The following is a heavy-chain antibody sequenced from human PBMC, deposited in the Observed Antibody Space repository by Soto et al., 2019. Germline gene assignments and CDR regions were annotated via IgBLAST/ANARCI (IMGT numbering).Heavy chain of an antibody. J-gene: IGHJ3*02. D-gene: IGHD3-10*01. Sequence: GASVKVSCKASGGTFSSYTISWVRQAPGQGLEWMGRIIPILGIANYAQKFQGRVTITADKSTSTAYMELSSLRSEDTAVYYCARDRSGSYYSYIWGQGTMVTVSS. CDR2: IIPILGIA. V-gene: IGHV1-69*04. CDR1: GGTFSSYT. CDR3: ARDRSGSYYSYI.